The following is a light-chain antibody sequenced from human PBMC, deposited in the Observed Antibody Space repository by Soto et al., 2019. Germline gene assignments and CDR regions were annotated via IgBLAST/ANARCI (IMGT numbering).Light chain of an antibody. J-gene: IGKJ2*01. CDR2: AAF. CDR3: QQSYSTPPT. Sequence: DLQMTQSPSSLSASVGDRVTITCRASQSIRNYLNWYQQKPGKAPKLLIYAAFSLQSGVPSRFSGSGSGTDITLTISSLQPEDFATYYCQQSYSTPPTFGQGTKLEIK. CDR1: QSIRNY. V-gene: IGKV1-39*01.